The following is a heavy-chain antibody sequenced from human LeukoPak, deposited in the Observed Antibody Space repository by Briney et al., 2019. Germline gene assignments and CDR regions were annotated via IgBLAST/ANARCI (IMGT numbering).Heavy chain of an antibody. D-gene: IGHD1-26*01. CDR3: ARDPQTRGATAAFEI. CDR2: INPNSGGT. CDR1: GYTFTGYY. V-gene: IGHV1-2*02. J-gene: IGHJ3*02. Sequence: ASVKVSCKASGYTFTGYYMHWVRQAPGQGLEWMGWINPNSGGTNYAQKFQGRVTMTRDTSISTAYMELSRLRSDDTAVYYCARDPQTRGATAAFEIWGQGTMVTVSS.